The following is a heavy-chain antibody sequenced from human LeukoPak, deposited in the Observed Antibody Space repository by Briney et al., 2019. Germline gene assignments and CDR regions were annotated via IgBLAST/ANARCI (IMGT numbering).Heavy chain of an antibody. CDR1: GYTFSTYY. CDR2: INPSGGST. V-gene: IGHV1-46*01. CDR3: ATGGASAWYKF. J-gene: IGHJ4*02. Sequence: GASVKVSCKASGYTFSTYYMHWVRQAPGQGLEWMGIINPSGGSTSYAQKFQDRVTMTTDTSTSTAYMELRSLRSDDTAVYYCATGGASAWYKFWGQGTLVTVSS. D-gene: IGHD6-19*01.